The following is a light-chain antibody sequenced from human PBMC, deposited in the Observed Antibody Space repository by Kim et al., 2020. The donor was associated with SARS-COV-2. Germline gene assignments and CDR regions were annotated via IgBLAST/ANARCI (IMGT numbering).Light chain of an antibody. CDR2: GKN. J-gene: IGLJ3*02. Sequence: SELTQDPAVSVALGQTVRITCQGDSLRSYYASWYQQKPGQAPVLVIYGKNNRPSVIPDRFSGSSSGNTASLTITGAQAEDEADYYCNSRDSSGNRVFGGGTQLTVL. CDR3: NSRDSSGNRV. V-gene: IGLV3-19*01. CDR1: SLRSYY.